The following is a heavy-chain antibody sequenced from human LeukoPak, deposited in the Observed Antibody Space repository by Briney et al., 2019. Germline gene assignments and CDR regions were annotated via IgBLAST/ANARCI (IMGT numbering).Heavy chain of an antibody. D-gene: IGHD6-13*01. V-gene: IGHV3-69-1*01. CDR2: IVGSGST. CDR1: GFIFSNYA. CDR3: ARIGAGSSRDY. Sequence: PGGSLRLSCAASGFIFSNYAMTWVRQAPGKGLEWVSSIVGSGSTYYADSLKGRFTISRDNAKNSLYLQMNSLRAEDTAVYYCARIGAGSSRDYWGQGTLVTVSS. J-gene: IGHJ4*02.